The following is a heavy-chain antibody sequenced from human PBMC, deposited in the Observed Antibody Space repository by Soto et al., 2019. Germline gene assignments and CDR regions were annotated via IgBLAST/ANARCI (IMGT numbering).Heavy chain of an antibody. V-gene: IGHV3-33*01. D-gene: IGHD4-17*01. Sequence: QVQLVESGGGVVQPGRSLRLSCAASGFTFSSYGMHWVRQAPGKGLEWVAVIWYDGSNKYYADSVKGRFTISRDNSKNTLYLQMNSLRAEDTAVYYCARVNGDYKYYYYGMDVWGQGPRSPSP. CDR3: ARVNGDYKYYYYGMDV. CDR1: GFTFSSYG. J-gene: IGHJ6*02. CDR2: IWYDGSNK.